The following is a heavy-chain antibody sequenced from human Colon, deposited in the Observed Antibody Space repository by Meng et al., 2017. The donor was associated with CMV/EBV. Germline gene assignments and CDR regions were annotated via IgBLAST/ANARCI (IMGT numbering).Heavy chain of an antibody. J-gene: IGHJ4*02. V-gene: IGHV1-18*01. CDR3: AKDLFSPGGNSCFDH. CDR1: GYTFNNHG. Sequence: ASVKVSCKASGYTFNNHGINWVRQAPGQGLEWMGWINLWNGNIESAQKFQGRITLTTGASTSTVYMELRSLTSDDTAVYYCAKDLFSPGGNSCFDHWGQGTLVTVSS. D-gene: IGHD3-16*01. CDR2: INLWNGNI.